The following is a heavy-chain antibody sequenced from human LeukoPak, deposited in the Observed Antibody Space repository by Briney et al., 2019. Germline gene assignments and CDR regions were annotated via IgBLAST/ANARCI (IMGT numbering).Heavy chain of an antibody. D-gene: IGHD2-2*01. CDR3: ATGIPLSRLFDY. CDR2: FDPEDGET. J-gene: IGHJ4*02. V-gene: IGHV1-24*01. CDR1: GYTLTELS. Sequence: GASVKVSGKVSGYTLTELSMHWVRQAPGKGLEWMGGFDPEDGETIYAQKFQGRVTMTEDTSTDTAYMELSSLRSEATAVYYCATGIPLSRLFDYWGQGTLVTVSS.